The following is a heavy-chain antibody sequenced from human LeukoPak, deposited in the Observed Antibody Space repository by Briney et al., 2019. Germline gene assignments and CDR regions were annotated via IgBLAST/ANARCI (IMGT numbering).Heavy chain of an antibody. J-gene: IGHJ4*02. V-gene: IGHV3-7*01. CDR3: SRGPSTTLTTF. CDR2: IKPDGDTT. D-gene: IGHD4-17*01. CDR1: GSSFNTYW. Sequence: PGGSLRLSCTASGSSFNTYWMTWVRQAPGKGLEWVANIKPDGDTTNYLDSVKGRFTISRDNAKSSLHLQMNGLTAEDTAVYYCSRGPSTTLTTFWGQGTMVTVSS.